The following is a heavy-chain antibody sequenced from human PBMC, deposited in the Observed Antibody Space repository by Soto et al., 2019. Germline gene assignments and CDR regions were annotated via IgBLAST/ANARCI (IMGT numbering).Heavy chain of an antibody. D-gene: IGHD6-13*01. CDR3: ARDSRERGPQLVGQLDY. CDR1: GASISSGTFY. J-gene: IGHJ4*02. Sequence: SETLSLTCTVSGASISSGTFYWGWIRQPPGKGLESIANIYYDGSTYYNPSLKSRVTISLDTPKNQFSLTLNSVTAADTAVYYCARDSRERGPQLVGQLDYWGQGAQVTVSS. CDR2: IYYDGST. V-gene: IGHV4-39*07.